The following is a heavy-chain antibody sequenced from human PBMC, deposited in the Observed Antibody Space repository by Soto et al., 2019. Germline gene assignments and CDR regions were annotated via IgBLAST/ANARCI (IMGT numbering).Heavy chain of an antibody. CDR1: GFTFSDYY. J-gene: IGHJ6*02. CDR2: ISSTSSYT. Sequence: GGSLRLSCAASGFTFSDYYMTWIRQAPGKXLECVSYISSTSSYTNYADSVKGRFTISRDNAKNSLYLQMNSLRAEDTAVYYCARVHCSTTSCSYYYYYGMDVWGQGTTVTVSS. CDR3: ARVHCSTTSCSYYYYYGMDV. D-gene: IGHD2-2*01. V-gene: IGHV3-11*06.